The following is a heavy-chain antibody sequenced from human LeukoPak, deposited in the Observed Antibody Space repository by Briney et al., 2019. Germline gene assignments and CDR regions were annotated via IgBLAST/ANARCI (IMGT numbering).Heavy chain of an antibody. D-gene: IGHD3-22*01. CDR2: ISAYNGNT. Sequence: ASVKVSCKASGYTFTSYGISWVRQAPGQGLEWMGWISAYNGNTNYAQKLQGRVTMTTDTSTSTAYMELRSLRSDDTAVYYCAREAFGYYDSSGQHDYWGQGTLVTVSS. V-gene: IGHV1-18*01. J-gene: IGHJ4*02. CDR1: GYTFTSYG. CDR3: AREAFGYYDSSGQHDY.